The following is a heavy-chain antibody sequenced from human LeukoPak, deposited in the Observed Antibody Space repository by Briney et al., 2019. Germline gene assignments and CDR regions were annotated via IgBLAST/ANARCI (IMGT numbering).Heavy chain of an antibody. V-gene: IGHV1-69*13. Sequence: ASVKVSCKASGGTFSSYAISWVRQAPGQGLEWKGGIIPIFGTANYAQKFQGRVTITADESTSTAYMELSSLRSEDTAVYYCARDRSGSYSGYYYYYMDVWGKGTTVTVSS. CDR3: ARDRSGSYSGYYYYYMDV. CDR2: IIPIFGTA. CDR1: GGTFSSYA. J-gene: IGHJ6*03. D-gene: IGHD1-26*01.